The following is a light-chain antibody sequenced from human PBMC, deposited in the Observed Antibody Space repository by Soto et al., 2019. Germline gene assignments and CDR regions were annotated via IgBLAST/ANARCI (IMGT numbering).Light chain of an antibody. CDR3: QQRSNWPVT. J-gene: IGKJ1*01. Sequence: EIVLTQPPGTLSLSPGERATLSCRASQSVSSYLAWYQQKPGQAPRLLIYDASTRATGISARFSGSGSGTDFTPTISSLEPEDFAVYYCQQRSNWPVTFGQGTKVDIK. CDR2: DAS. V-gene: IGKV3-11*01. CDR1: QSVSSY.